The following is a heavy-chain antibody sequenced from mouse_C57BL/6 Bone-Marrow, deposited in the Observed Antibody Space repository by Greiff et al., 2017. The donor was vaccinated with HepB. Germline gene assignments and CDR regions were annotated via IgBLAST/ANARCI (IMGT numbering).Heavy chain of an antibody. Sequence: EVKLQQSGPELVKPGASVKISCKASGYTFTDYYMNWVKQSHGKSLEWIGDINPNNGGTSYNQKFKGKATLTVDKSSSTAYMELRSLTSEDSAVYYCARSEAWFAYWGQGTLVTVSA. CDR1: GYTFTDYY. CDR2: INPNNGGT. CDR3: ARSEAWFAY. V-gene: IGHV1-26*01. J-gene: IGHJ3*01.